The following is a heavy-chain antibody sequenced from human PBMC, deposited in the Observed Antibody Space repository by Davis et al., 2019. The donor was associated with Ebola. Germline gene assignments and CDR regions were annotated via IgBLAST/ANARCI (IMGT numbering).Heavy chain of an antibody. J-gene: IGHJ4*02. CDR1: GGSISSSSYY. CDR3: ARHGSVLRFLERGFDY. D-gene: IGHD3-3*01. V-gene: IGHV4-39*01. Sequence: PSETLSLTCTVSGGSISSSSYYWGWIRRPPGKGLEWIGSIYYSGSTYYNPSLKSRVTISVDTSKNQFSLKLSSVTAADTAVYYCARHGSVLRFLERGFDYWGQGTLVTVSS. CDR2: IYYSGST.